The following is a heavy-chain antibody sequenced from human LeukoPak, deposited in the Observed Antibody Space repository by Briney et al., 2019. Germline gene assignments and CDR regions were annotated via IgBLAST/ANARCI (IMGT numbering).Heavy chain of an antibody. CDR1: GFTFSSYW. J-gene: IGHJ4*02. CDR2: IKQDGSEK. V-gene: IGHV3-7*01. D-gene: IGHD2-2*01. CDR3: ARYCSSTSCHFDY. Sequence: GGSLRLSCAASGFTFSSYWMSWVRQAPGKGLEWVANIKQDGSEKYYVDSVKGRFTISRDNAKNSLYLQMNSLRAEDTAVYYCARYCSSTSCHFDYWGQGTLVTVSS.